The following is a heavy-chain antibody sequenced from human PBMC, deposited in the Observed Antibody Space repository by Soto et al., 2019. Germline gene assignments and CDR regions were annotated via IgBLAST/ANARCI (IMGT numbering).Heavy chain of an antibody. Sequence: ASVKVSCKASGYTFTSYYMHWVRQAPGQGLEWMGIINPSGGSTRYAQKFQGRVTMTRDTSTSTVYMELSSLRSEDTAVYYCAREGNYYDSRIAATWYYGMDVWGQGTTVTVSS. D-gene: IGHD3-22*01. CDR2: INPSGGST. V-gene: IGHV1-46*01. J-gene: IGHJ6*02. CDR1: GYTFTSYY. CDR3: AREGNYYDSRIAATWYYGMDV.